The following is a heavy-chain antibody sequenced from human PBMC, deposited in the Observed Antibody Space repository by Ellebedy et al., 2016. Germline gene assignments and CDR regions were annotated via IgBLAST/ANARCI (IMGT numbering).Heavy chain of an antibody. CDR1: GFTFSSYS. J-gene: IGHJ3*02. Sequence: GGSLRLXCAASGFTFSSYSMNWVRQAPGKGLEWVSSISSSSSYIYYADSVKGRFTISRDNAKNSLYLQMNSLRAEDTAVYYCARGTHYYDSSGSRLGAFDIWGQGTMVTVSS. V-gene: IGHV3-21*01. CDR2: ISSSSSYI. CDR3: ARGTHYYDSSGSRLGAFDI. D-gene: IGHD3-22*01.